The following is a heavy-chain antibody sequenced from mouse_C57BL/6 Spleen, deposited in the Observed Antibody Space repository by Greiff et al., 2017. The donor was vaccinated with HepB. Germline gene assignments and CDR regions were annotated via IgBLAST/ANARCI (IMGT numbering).Heavy chain of an antibody. V-gene: IGHV1-81*01. J-gene: IGHJ2*01. Sequence: QVHVKQSGAELARPGASVKLSCKASGYTFTSYGISWVKQRTGQGLEWIGEIYPRSGNTYYNEKFKGKATLTADKSSSTAYMELRSLTSEDSAVYFCARSGGYVDYWGQGTTLTVSS. CDR1: GYTFTSYG. CDR2: IYPRSGNT. CDR3: ARSGGYVDY. D-gene: IGHD3-1*01.